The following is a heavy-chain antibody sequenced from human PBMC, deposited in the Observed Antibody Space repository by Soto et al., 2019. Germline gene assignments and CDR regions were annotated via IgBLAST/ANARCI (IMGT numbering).Heavy chain of an antibody. CDR2: ISWDGGST. CDR3: AKDKGELLLYY. CDR1: GFTFDDYT. Sequence: EVHLGESGGVVVQPGGSLRLSCAASGFTFDDYTMHWVRQAPGKGLEWVSLISWDGGSTYYADSVKGRFSISRDNSKNSLYLQMNSLRTEDTALYYCAKDKGELLLYYWGQGTLVTVSS. J-gene: IGHJ4*02. D-gene: IGHD1-26*01. V-gene: IGHV3-43*01.